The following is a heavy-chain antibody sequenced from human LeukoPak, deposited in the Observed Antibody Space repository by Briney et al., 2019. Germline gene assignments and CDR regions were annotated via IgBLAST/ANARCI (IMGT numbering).Heavy chain of an antibody. V-gene: IGHV4-34*01. CDR3: ARSPPPLHNGMDV. Sequence: SETLSLTCAVYGGSFSGYYWSWIRQPPGKGLEWIGEINHSGSTNYNPSLKSRVTISVDTSKNQFSLKLSSVTAADTAVYYCARSPPPLHNGMDVWGHGTTVTVSS. CDR2: INHSGST. J-gene: IGHJ6*02. CDR1: GGSFSGYY.